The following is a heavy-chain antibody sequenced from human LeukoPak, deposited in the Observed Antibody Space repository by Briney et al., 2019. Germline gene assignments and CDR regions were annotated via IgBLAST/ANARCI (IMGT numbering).Heavy chain of an antibody. CDR1: GNIFTDYY. D-gene: IGHD3-22*01. CDR2: INPNSGGT. Sequence: ASVKVSFKSSGNIFTDYYIHWMRLAPALGQGLMGWINPNSGGTDYAQNFQGRVTMTRDTSISTAYMELSRLTSDDTAVYYCARDRLYSRGRDFDYWGQRTLVTVSS. V-gene: IGHV1-2*02. J-gene: IGHJ4*02. CDR3: ARDRLYSRGRDFDY.